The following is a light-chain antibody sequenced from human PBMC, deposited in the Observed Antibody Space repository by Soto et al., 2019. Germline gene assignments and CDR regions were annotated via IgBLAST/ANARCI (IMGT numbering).Light chain of an antibody. Sequence: QAAVTQEPSLTVSPGGTVTLTCGSSTGAVTSGHYPYWFQQKPGQAPRTLIYDTNNKHSWTPARFSGSLLGGKAALTLSGAQPEDEAEYYCLLSYSGARPYVVFGGGTKLTVL. J-gene: IGLJ2*01. CDR2: DTN. CDR3: LLSYSGARPYVV. V-gene: IGLV7-46*01. CDR1: TGAVTSGHY.